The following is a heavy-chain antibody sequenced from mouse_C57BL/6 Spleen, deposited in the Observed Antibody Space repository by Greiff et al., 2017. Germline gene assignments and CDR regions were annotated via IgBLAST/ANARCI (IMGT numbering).Heavy chain of an antibody. J-gene: IGHJ4*01. D-gene: IGHD1-1*01. Sequence: VQLQQSGPELVKPGASVKISCKASGYAFSSSWMNWVKQRPGKGLEWIGRIYPGDGDTNYNGKFKGKATLTADKSSSTAYMQLSRLTSEDSAVYFCARFPYGSSLYYAMDYWGQGTSVTVSS. V-gene: IGHV1-82*01. CDR1: GYAFSSSW. CDR3: ARFPYGSSLYYAMDY. CDR2: IYPGDGDT.